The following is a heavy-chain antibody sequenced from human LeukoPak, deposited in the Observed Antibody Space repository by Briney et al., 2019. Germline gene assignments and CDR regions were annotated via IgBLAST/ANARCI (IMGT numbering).Heavy chain of an antibody. CDR2: IYYSGST. D-gene: IGHD3-3*01. CDR1: GGSISSGDYY. CDR3: ARVFGRSGQRYYYYMDV. J-gene: IGHJ6*03. V-gene: IGHV4-30-4*08. Sequence: PSQTLSLTCTVSGGSISSGDYYWSWIRRPPGKGLEWIGYIYYSGSTYYNPSLKSRVTISVDTSKNQFSLKLSSVTAADTAAYYCARVFGRSGQRYYYYMDVWGKGTTVTVSS.